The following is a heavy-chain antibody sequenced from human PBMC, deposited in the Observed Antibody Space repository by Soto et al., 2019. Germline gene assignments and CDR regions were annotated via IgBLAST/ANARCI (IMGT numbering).Heavy chain of an antibody. V-gene: IGHV1-18*01. CDR3: ARDELRNYDFWSGYFGNWFDP. D-gene: IGHD3-3*01. CDR2: ISAYNANT. CDR1: GYTFTSYG. Sequence: ASVKVSSKASGYTFTSYGISWVRQAPGQGLEWMGWISAYNANTNYAQKLQGRVTMTTDTSTSTAYMELRSLRSDDTAVYYCARDELRNYDFWSGYFGNWFDPWGQGTLVTVSS. J-gene: IGHJ5*02.